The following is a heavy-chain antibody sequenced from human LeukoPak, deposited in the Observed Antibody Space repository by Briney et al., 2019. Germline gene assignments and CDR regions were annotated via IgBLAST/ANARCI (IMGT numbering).Heavy chain of an antibody. V-gene: IGHV3-23*01. CDR2: ISASGGNT. D-gene: IGHD6-25*01. CDR3: AKERASRLPFDY. Sequence: PGGSLRLSCAASGFTFSNYGRNWVRQAPGKGLEWVTAISASGGNTYYADSVKGRFTISRDNAKDTLHLQMNSLRAEDTALYYCAKERASRLPFDYWGQGTLVTVSS. CDR1: GFTFSNYG. J-gene: IGHJ4*02.